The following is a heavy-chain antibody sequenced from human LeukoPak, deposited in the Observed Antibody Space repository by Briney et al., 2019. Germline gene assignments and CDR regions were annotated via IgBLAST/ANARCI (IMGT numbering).Heavy chain of an antibody. J-gene: IGHJ6*04. Sequence: APVKVSCKASGYTFTSYYMHWVRQAPGQGLEWMGIIDPSGGSTSYAQKFQGRVTMTRDTSTSTVYMELSSLRSEDTAVYYCARDGSFGEFAYGMDVWGKGTTVTVSS. CDR1: GYTFTSYY. D-gene: IGHD3-10*01. CDR2: IDPSGGST. V-gene: IGHV1-46*01. CDR3: ARDGSFGEFAYGMDV.